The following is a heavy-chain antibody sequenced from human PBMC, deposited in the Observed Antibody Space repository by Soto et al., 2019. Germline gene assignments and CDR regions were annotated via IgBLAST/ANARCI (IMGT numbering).Heavy chain of an antibody. Sequence: QVQLVESGGGVVQPGRSLRLSCAASGFTFSSYGMHWVRQAPGKGLEWVAVISYDGSNKYYADSVKGRFTISRDNSKNTLYLQMNSLRAEDTVVYYCAKDKHIVVVTAPFDYWGQGTLVPVSS. V-gene: IGHV3-30*18. CDR3: AKDKHIVVVTAPFDY. D-gene: IGHD2-21*02. J-gene: IGHJ4*02. CDR1: GFTFSSYG. CDR2: ISYDGSNK.